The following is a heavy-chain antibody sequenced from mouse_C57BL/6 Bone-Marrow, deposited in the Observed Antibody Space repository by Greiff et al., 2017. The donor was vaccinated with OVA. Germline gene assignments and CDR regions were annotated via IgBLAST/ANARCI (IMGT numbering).Heavy chain of an antibody. Sequence: DVKLVESGGGLVQSGRSLRLSCATSGFTFSDFYMEWVRQAPGKGLEWIAASRNKANDYTTEYSASVKGRFIVSRDTSQSILYLQMNALRAEDTAIYYYARDNYGSSHWYFDVWGTGTTVTVSS. CDR3: ARDNYGSSHWYFDV. V-gene: IGHV7-1*01. D-gene: IGHD1-1*01. J-gene: IGHJ1*03. CDR2: SRNKANDYTT. CDR1: GFTFSDFY.